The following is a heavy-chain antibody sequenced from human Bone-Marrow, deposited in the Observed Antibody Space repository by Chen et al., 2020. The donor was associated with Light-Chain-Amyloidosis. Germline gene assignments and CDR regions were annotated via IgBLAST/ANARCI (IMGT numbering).Heavy chain of an antibody. CDR2: IYPADSDA. D-gene: IGHD5-12*01. Sequence: VQLEQSGREVNKPGESLKISCKGSGHPFPNYWIGWVRQMPGKGLEWMGVIYPADSDARYSPSFEGQVTISADKSITTAYLQCRSLKASDTAMYYCARRRDGYNFDYWGQGTLVTVSS. V-gene: IGHV5-51*01. CDR3: ARRRDGYNFDY. CDR1: GHPFPNYW. J-gene: IGHJ4*02.